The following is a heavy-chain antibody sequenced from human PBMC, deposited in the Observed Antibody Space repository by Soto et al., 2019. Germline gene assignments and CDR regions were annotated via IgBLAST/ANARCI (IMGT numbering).Heavy chain of an antibody. J-gene: IGHJ5*02. D-gene: IGHD2-2*01. CDR1: GGTFGSYT. Sequence: QVQLVQSGAEVKKPGSSVKVSCKASGGTFGSYTINWVRQAPGQGLEWMGRIIPIVGIVNYAQKLQGRVTSTADKSTSTAYMELSSLRSEDTAMYYCARDLGQSGRVLPAPNWFDPWGQGTLVTVSS. CDR3: ARDLGQSGRVLPAPNWFDP. V-gene: IGHV1-69*08. CDR2: IIPIVGIV.